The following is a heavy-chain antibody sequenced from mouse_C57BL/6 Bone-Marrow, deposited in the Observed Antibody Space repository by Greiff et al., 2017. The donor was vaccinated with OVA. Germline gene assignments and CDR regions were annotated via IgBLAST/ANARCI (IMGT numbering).Heavy chain of an antibody. D-gene: IGHD3-2*02. V-gene: IGHV1-19*01. CDR2: INPYNGGT. J-gene: IGHJ3*01. CDR1: GYTFTDYY. Sequence: DVQLQESGPVLVKPGASVKMSCKASGYTFTDYYMNWVKQSHGKSLEWIGVINPYNGGTSYNQKFKGKATLTVDKSSSTAYMELNSLTSEDSAVYYCARVDSSGYGFAYWGQGTLVTVSA. CDR3: ARVDSSGYGFAY.